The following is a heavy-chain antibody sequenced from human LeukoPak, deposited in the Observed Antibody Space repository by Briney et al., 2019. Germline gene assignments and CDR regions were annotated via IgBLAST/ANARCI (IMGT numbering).Heavy chain of an antibody. CDR1: GGSISSYY. CDR2: IYYSGST. V-gene: IGHV4-59*08. J-gene: IGHJ4*02. CDR3: ARHAGLRGGDYFDY. Sequence: SETLSLTCTVSGGSISSYYWSWIRQPPGKGLEWIGYIYYSGSTNYNPSLKSRVTISVDTSKNQFSLKLSSVTAEDTAVYYCARHAGLRGGDYFDYWGQGTLVTVSS. D-gene: IGHD4-17*01.